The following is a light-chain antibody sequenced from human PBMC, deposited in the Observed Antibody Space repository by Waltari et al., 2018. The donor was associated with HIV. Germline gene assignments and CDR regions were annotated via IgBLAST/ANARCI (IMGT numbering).Light chain of an antibody. CDR3: SSYTSSSPYA. Sequence: QSALTQPASVSGSPGQSITISCTGTSSDVGGYNYVSWYQQHPGKAPKLMIYEVSNRPSGGSNRFSGSKSGTTASLTISGLQAEDEADYYCSSYTSSSPYAFGTGTKVTVL. V-gene: IGLV2-14*01. CDR1: SSDVGGYNY. J-gene: IGLJ1*01. CDR2: EVS.